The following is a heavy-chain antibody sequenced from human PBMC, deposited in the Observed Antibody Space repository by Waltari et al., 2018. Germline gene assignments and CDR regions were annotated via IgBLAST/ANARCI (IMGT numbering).Heavy chain of an antibody. J-gene: IGHJ3*02. V-gene: IGHV6-1*01. CDR1: GDSLFTTSVA. Sequence: QVQLQPAGPGLVKPSQTLSLTCAVSGDSLFTTSVAWNWLRQSPSRGLEWLGRTYYRSQLRNYYALSVKGRIPVNPDTSKNLFSLQLDSVTPDDTAVYYCARGKFTAFDIWGQGTMVTVSS. CDR2: TYYRSQLRN. CDR3: ARGKFTAFDI.